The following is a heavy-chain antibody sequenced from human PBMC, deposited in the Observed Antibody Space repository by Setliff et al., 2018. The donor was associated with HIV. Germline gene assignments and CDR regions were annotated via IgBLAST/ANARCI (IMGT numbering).Heavy chain of an antibody. J-gene: IGHJ6*03. CDR2: LYVSGDT. CDR3: VRHTRDTSLAHYYYYIDV. D-gene: IGHD5-18*01. V-gene: IGHV4-4*07. CDR1: DDPISSYY. Sequence: SETLSLTCYVPDDPISSYYWSWVRQPAGKGLEWIGRLYVSGDTNYNPSLKSRVTMSLDTSKKHFSLNLKSVTAPDTAVYYCVRHTRDTSLAHYYYYIDVWGKGTTVTVSS.